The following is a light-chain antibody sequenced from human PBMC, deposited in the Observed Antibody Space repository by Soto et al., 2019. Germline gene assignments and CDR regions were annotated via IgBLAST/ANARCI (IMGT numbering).Light chain of an antibody. CDR2: GSS. V-gene: IGKV3-20*01. Sequence: EVVLTQSPGTLSLSPGERATLSCRASQSINNNYLAWYQQRPGQAPRLLIYGSSDRATGIPDRFSVSGSGTDFTLTISRLEPEDFAVYYCHQYGSSPPYTFGQGTKLEI. CDR3: HQYGSSPPYT. J-gene: IGKJ2*01. CDR1: QSINNNY.